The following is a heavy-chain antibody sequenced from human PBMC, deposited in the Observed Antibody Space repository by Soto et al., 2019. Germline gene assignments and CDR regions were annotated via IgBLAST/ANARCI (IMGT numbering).Heavy chain of an antibody. J-gene: IGHJ3*02. CDR1: GFTFSNYA. Sequence: GGSLRLSCAASGFTFSNYAISWVRQAPGKGLEWVSSISGSGGSTYYADSVKGRFTISRDNSKNTLYLQMNSLRAEDTAVYYCAKATATGGGAFDIRGQGTMVTVSS. D-gene: IGHD2-8*02. CDR3: AKATATGGGAFDI. CDR2: ISGSGGST. V-gene: IGHV3-23*01.